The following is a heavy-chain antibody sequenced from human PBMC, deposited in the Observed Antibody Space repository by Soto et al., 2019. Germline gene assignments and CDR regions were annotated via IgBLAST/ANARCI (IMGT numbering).Heavy chain of an antibody. J-gene: IGHJ4*02. Sequence: QVQLVESGGGVVQPGRSLRLSCAASGFTFSSYGMHWVRQAPGKGLEWVAVISYDGSNKYYGDSVKGRFTISRDNSKNTLYLQMNSLRAEDTAVYYCAKAPYSGYEIGYWGQGTLVTVSS. CDR2: ISYDGSNK. CDR1: GFTFSSYG. V-gene: IGHV3-30*18. CDR3: AKAPYSGYEIGY. D-gene: IGHD5-12*01.